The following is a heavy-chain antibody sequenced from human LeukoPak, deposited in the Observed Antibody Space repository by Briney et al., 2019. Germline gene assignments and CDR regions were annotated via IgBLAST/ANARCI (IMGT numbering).Heavy chain of an antibody. CDR3: ARVLVGLRVFDY. CDR2: ISAYNGNT. CDR1: GYTFTSYG. V-gene: IGHV1-18*01. D-gene: IGHD5-12*01. Sequence: ASVKVSCKASGYTFTSYGISWVRQAPGQGLEWMGWISAYNGNTNYAQKLQGGVTMTTDTSTSTAYMELSSLRSEDTAVYYCARVLVGLRVFDYWGQGTLVTVSS. J-gene: IGHJ4*02.